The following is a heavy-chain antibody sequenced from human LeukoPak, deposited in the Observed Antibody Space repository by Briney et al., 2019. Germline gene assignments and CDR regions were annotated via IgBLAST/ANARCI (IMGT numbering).Heavy chain of an antibody. CDR1: GFTFRSYS. CDR2: IDPSSTYI. V-gene: IGHV3-21*04. Sequence: PGGSLRLSCAASGFTFRSYSMNWVRQAPGKGLEWVSAIDPSSTYIYYADSVKGRFTISRDNAENSLYLQMNSLRVEDMALYYCAKRGAAREFDYWGQGTLVTVSS. CDR3: AKRGAAREFDY. J-gene: IGHJ4*02. D-gene: IGHD6-6*01.